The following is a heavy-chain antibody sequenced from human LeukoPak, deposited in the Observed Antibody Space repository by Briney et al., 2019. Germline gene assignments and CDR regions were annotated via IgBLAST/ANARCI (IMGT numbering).Heavy chain of an antibody. V-gene: IGHV3-23*01. CDR2: ISGSGGST. CDR3: AKVRGCSSTSCPHAFDI. Sequence: PGGSLRLSCAASGFTFSSYAMSWVRQAPGEGLEWVSAISGSGGSTYYADSVKGRFTISRDNSKNTLYLQMNSLRAEDTAVYYCAKVRGCSSTSCPHAFDIWGQGTMVTVSS. CDR1: GFTFSSYA. D-gene: IGHD2-2*01. J-gene: IGHJ3*02.